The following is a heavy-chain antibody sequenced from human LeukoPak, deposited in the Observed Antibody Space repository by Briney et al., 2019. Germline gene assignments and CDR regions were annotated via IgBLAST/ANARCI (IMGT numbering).Heavy chain of an antibody. D-gene: IGHD2-2*01. CDR1: GGTFSSYA. CDR2: LIPIFGTA. J-gene: IGHJ6*02. CDR3: ARTHSDQPESYYYYGMDV. V-gene: IGHV1-69*13. Sequence: ASVKVSCKASGGTFSSYAISWVRQAPGQGLEWMGGLIPIFGTANYAQNFQGRVTITADESTRTAYMELSSLRSEDTAIYYCARTHSDQPESYYYYGMDVWGQGTTVTVSS.